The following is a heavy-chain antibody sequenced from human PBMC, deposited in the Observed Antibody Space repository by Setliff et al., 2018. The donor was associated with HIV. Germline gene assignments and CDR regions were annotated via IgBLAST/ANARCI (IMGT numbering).Heavy chain of an antibody. CDR1: GGTFSNYG. V-gene: IGHV1-69*05. CDR3: ARDFGGYCSSMSCPGLFDP. Sequence: GASVKVSCKASGGTFSNYGMSWVRQAPGQGLEWMGGIIPISGTANYAQKFQGRVTITTDESTSTAYMELSSLRSEDTAVYYCARDFGGYCSSMSCPGLFDPWGQGTLVTVSS. J-gene: IGHJ5*02. CDR2: IIPISGTA. D-gene: IGHD2-2*01.